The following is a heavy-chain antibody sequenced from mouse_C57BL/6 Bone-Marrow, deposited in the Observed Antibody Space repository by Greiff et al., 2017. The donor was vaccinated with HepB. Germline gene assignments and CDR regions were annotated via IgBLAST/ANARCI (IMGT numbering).Heavy chain of an antibody. CDR2: IHPNSGST. CDR1: GYTFTSYW. Sequence: VQLQQPGAELVKPGASVKLSCKASGYTFTSYWMHWVKQRPGQGLEWIGMIHPNSGSTNYNEKFKSKATLTVDKSSSTAYMQLSSLTSEDSAVYYCARLDGYYDWYFDVWGTGTTVTVSS. V-gene: IGHV1-64*01. CDR3: ARLDGYYDWYFDV. J-gene: IGHJ1*03. D-gene: IGHD2-3*01.